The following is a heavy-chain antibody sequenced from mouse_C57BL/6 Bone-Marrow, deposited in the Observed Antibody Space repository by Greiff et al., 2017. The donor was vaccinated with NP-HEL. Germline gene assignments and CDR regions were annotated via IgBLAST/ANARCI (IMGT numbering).Heavy chain of an antibody. J-gene: IGHJ4*01. D-gene: IGHD1-1*01. Sequence: QVQLKESGAELVKPGASVKLSCKASGYTFTEYTIHWVKQRSGQGLEWIGWFYPGSGSIKYNEKFKDKATLTADKSSSTVYMELSRLTSEDSAVYFCARHEEGVVAYYYAMDYWGQGTSVTVSS. CDR3: ARHEEGVVAYYYAMDY. CDR2: FYPGSGSI. V-gene: IGHV1-62-2*01. CDR1: GYTFTEYT.